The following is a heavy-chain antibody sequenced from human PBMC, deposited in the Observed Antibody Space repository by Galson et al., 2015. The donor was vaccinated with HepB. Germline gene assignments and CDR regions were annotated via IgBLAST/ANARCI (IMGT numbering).Heavy chain of an antibody. Sequence: SLRLSCAASGFVVSSTYMTWIRQAPGKGLEWVSIISGGGSTYYADSVKGRFTISRDNSKNTLYLQMNSLRAEDTAVYFCARSYYYDSSGHYPFDYWGQGTLVTVSS. CDR1: GFVVSSTY. CDR2: ISGGGST. D-gene: IGHD3-22*01. J-gene: IGHJ4*02. CDR3: ARSYYYDSSGHYPFDY. V-gene: IGHV3-53*01.